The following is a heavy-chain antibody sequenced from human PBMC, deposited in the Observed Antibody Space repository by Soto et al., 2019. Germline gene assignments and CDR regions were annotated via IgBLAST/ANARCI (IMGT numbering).Heavy chain of an antibody. CDR2: IDSSGSTV. Sequence: EVQLVESGGGLGQPGGSLRLSCSASGFRFWSDSMNWVRQTPGKGLEWVSDIDSSGSTVYYADSVKGRFTISRDNAKKSLCLQLNSLREEDTAVYFCARVVRFVGGRDVLGHGTTVTASS. J-gene: IGHJ6*02. CDR1: GFRFWSDS. D-gene: IGHD3-3*01. CDR3: ARVVRFVGGRDV. V-gene: IGHV3-48*02.